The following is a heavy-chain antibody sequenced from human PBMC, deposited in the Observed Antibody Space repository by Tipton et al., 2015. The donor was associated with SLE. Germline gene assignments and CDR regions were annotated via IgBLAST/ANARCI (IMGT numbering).Heavy chain of an antibody. Sequence: LRHSCTVSGGSIISSSYYWGWIRQPPGKGLEWIGSNYYSGSTYYNPSLKSRVTIAVDTSKNQFSLKLSSVTAADTAVYYCTGVGSGPGTDYWGQGTLVTVSS. CDR1: GGSIISSSYY. J-gene: IGHJ4*02. CDR2: NYYSGST. CDR3: TGVGSGPGTDY. D-gene: IGHD6-13*01. V-gene: IGHV4-39*03.